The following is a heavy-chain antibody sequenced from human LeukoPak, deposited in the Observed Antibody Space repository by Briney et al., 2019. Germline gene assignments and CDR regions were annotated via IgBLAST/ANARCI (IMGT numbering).Heavy chain of an antibody. CDR1: GGSFSGYY. V-gene: IGHV4-34*01. CDR3: ARGHEYSSSSGGFDY. J-gene: IGHJ4*02. Sequence: SETLSLTCAVYGGSFSGYYWSWIRQPPGKGVEWIGEINHSGSTNYNPSLKSRVTISVDTSKNQFSLKLSSVTAADTAVYYCARGHEYSSSSGGFDYWGQGTLVTVSS. CDR2: INHSGST. D-gene: IGHD6-6*01.